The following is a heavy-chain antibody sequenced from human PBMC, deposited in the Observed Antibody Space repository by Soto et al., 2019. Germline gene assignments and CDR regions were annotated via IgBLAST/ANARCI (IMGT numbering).Heavy chain of an antibody. V-gene: IGHV1-46*03. CDR3: ASPLEDSSGWYPICSFDY. CDR1: GYTFTSYY. D-gene: IGHD6-19*01. Sequence: ASVKVSCKASGYTFTSYYMHWVRQAPGQGLEWMGIINPSGGSTSYAQKFQGRVTMTRDTSTSTVYMELSSLRSEDTAVYYCASPLEDSSGWYPICSFDYWGQGTLVTVSS. CDR2: INPSGGST. J-gene: IGHJ4*02.